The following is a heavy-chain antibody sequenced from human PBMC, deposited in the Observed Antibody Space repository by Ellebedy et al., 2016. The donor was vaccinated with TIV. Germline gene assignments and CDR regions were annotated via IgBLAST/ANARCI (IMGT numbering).Heavy chain of an antibody. Sequence: SETLSLTCTVSGGSISSYYWSWIRQPPGKGLEWIGYIYYSGSTNYNPSLKSRVTISVDTSKNQFSLKLSSVTAADTAVYYCARRESSGWYGQYYFDYWGQGTLVTVSS. D-gene: IGHD6-19*01. CDR1: GGSISSYY. V-gene: IGHV4-59*08. J-gene: IGHJ4*02. CDR2: IYYSGST. CDR3: ARRESSGWYGQYYFDY.